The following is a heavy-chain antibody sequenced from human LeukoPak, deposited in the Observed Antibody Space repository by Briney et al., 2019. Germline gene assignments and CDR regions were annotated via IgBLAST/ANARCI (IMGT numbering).Heavy chain of an antibody. Sequence: GGSLRLSCAASGFTFTNYNMNWVRHAPGKRLEWISYISGGSGTIYYAVSVRGRFTVSRDNAKDSLWLQMDSLRVEDTAVYFCARLYGDWFDPWGPGTLVTVSS. CDR3: ARLYGDWFDP. CDR1: GFTFTNYN. CDR2: ISGGSGTI. V-gene: IGHV3-48*01. D-gene: IGHD4-17*01. J-gene: IGHJ5*02.